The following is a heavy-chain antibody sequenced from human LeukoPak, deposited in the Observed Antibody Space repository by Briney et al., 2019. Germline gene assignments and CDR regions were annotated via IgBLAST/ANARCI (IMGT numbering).Heavy chain of an antibody. CDR3: AQLPTGGDGYNPCY. V-gene: IGHV4-39*01. D-gene: IGHD5-24*01. J-gene: IGHJ4*02. CDR2: IYYSGST. CDR1: GGSISSSSYY. Sequence: SETLSLTCTVSGGSISSSSYYRGWIRQPPGKGLEWIGSIYYSGSTYYNPSLKSRVTISVDTSKNQFSLKLSSVTAADTAVYYCAQLPTGGDGYNPCYWGQGTLVTVSS.